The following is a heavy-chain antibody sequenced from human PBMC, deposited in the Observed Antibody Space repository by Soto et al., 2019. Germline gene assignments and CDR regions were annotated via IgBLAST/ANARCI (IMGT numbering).Heavy chain of an antibody. D-gene: IGHD6-13*01. CDR2: IIPIFGTA. Sequence: QVQLVQSGAEVKKPGSSVKVSCKASGGTFSSYAISWVRQAPGQGLEWMGGIIPIFGTANYAQRFQGRVTITAAESTSTAYMELSSLRSEDTAVYSCASEGVRDSSTWIFDYWGQGTLVTVSS. J-gene: IGHJ4*02. CDR1: GGTFSSYA. V-gene: IGHV1-69*12. CDR3: ASEGVRDSSTWIFDY.